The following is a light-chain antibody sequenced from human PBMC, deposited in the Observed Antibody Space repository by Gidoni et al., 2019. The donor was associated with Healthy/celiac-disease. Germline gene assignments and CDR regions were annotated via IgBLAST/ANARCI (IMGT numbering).Light chain of an antibody. J-gene: IGLJ3*02. CDR1: SLRSYY. CDR3: NSRDSSGNHWV. V-gene: IGLV3-19*01. CDR2: GKN. Sequence: SSELTHSPAVSVALGQTVRITCQGDSLRSYYASWYQQKPGQATVLLIYGKNNRPSGIPDRFSGSSSGNTASLTITGAQAEDEADYYCNSRDSSGNHWVFGGGTKLTVL.